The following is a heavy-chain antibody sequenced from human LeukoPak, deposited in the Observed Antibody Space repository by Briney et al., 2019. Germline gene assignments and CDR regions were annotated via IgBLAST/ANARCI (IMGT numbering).Heavy chain of an antibody. CDR1: GASMKSSEYY. D-gene: IGHD6-13*01. CDR2: IYSSGST. Sequence: SETLSLTCSVSGASMKSSEYYWAWVRQAPGKGLEWIGNIYSSGSTFYHPTLKSRVTISVDTSNNQFSLKLRSVTAADTAVYYCASIGIAAAGTSVSDYWGQGTLVTVSS. J-gene: IGHJ4*02. CDR3: ASIGIAAAGTSVSDY. V-gene: IGHV4-39*01.